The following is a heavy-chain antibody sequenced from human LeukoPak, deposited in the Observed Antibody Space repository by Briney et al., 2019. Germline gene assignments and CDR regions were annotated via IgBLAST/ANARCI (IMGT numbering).Heavy chain of an antibody. V-gene: IGHV1-69*05. J-gene: IGHJ6*02. CDR1: GGTFSSYA. Sequence: SVKVSCKASGGTFSSYAISWVRQAPGQGLEWMGGIIPIFGTANYAQKFQGRVTMTRDTSTSTVYMDLSSLKSEDTAVYYCARDRQDFYYGLDVWGQGTTVTVAS. CDR3: ARDRQDFYYGLDV. CDR2: IIPIFGTA.